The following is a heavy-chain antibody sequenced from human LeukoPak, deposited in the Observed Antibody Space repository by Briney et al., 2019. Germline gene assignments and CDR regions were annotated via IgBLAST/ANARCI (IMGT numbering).Heavy chain of an antibody. CDR2: ISYDGSNK. CDR3: ARDGHLWFGESYYFDY. Sequence: GGSLRLSCAASGFTFSSYAMHWVRQAPGKGLEWVAVISYDGSNKYYADSVKGRFTISRDNSKNTLYLQMNSLRTEDTAVYYCARDGHLWFGESYYFDYWGQGTLVTVSS. CDR1: GFTFSSYA. D-gene: IGHD3-10*01. J-gene: IGHJ4*02. V-gene: IGHV3-30*04.